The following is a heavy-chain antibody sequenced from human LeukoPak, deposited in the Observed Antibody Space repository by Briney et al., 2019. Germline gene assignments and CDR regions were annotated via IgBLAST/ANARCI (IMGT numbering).Heavy chain of an antibody. J-gene: IGHJ4*02. CDR1: GFTFSSYG. D-gene: IGHD2-21*02. CDR3: AKDSPYCGGDCYPEEFDY. Sequence: GRSLRLSCAASGFTFSSYGMHWVRQAPGKGLEWVAVIWYDGSNKYYADSVKGRFTISRDNSKNTLYLQMNSLRAEDTAVYYCAKDSPYCGGDCYPEEFDYWGQGTLVTVSS. CDR2: IWYDGSNK. V-gene: IGHV3-33*06.